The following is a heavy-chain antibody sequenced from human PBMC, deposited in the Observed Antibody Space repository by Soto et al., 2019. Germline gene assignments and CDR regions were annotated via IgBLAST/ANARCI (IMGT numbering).Heavy chain of an antibody. Sequence: SLRLSCTASGFTVGDYAMGWVRQAPGKGLEWVGFIRSKAYGGTTEYAASVKGRFTISRDDSKSIADLQMNSLKTEDAAVYYCKRSYYYYYGMDVWGQGTTVTVSS. CDR2: IRSKAYGGTT. V-gene: IGHV3-49*04. CDR1: GFTVGDYA. J-gene: IGHJ6*02. CDR3: KRSYYYYYGMDV.